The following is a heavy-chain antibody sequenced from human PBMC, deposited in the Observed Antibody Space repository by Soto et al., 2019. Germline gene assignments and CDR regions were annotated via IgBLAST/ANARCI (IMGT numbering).Heavy chain of an antibody. J-gene: IGHJ6*02. CDR3: ARELGYCSSTSFYKGYYVMDV. V-gene: IGHV3-33*01. D-gene: IGHD2-2*02. Sequence: QLQLVESGGGVVQPGRSLRLSCAASGFTFSSYGMHWVRQAPGKGLEWVAVIWSDGSNKYYADSVKGRFIISRDNSKITLYLQMNSLRAEDTAVYYCARELGYCSSTSFYKGYYVMDVWGPRTTVTVS. CDR1: GFTFSSYG. CDR2: IWSDGSNK.